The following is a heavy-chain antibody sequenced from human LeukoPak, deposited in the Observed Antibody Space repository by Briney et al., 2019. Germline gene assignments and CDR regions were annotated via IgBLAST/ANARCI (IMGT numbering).Heavy chain of an antibody. D-gene: IGHD2-2*02. CDR2: ISGSGGST. V-gene: IGHV3-23*01. CDR3: AKEAIVVVPAAIPSDYFDY. CDR1: GFTFSSYA. J-gene: IGHJ4*02. Sequence: GGSLRLSCAASGFTFSSYAMSWVRRAAGKGLEWVSAISGSGGSTYYADSVKGRFTISRDNSKNTLYLQMNSLRAEDTAVYYCAKEAIVVVPAAIPSDYFDYWGQGTLVTVSS.